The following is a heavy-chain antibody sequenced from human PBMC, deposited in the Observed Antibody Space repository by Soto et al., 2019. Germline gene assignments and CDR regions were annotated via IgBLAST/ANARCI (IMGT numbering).Heavy chain of an antibody. CDR3: AKYSTAGYYYYDMDV. Sequence: EVPLLESGGGLVQPGGSLRLSCAASGFTFSNYAMSWVRQAPGKGLEWVSGVSSGGSSTYYTDSVKGRFTISRDNSKNTLYLQMNSLRGEDAAVYYCAKYSTAGYYYYDMDVWGQGTTVTVSS. D-gene: IGHD1-26*01. V-gene: IGHV3-23*01. CDR1: GFTFSNYA. J-gene: IGHJ6*02. CDR2: VSSGGSST.